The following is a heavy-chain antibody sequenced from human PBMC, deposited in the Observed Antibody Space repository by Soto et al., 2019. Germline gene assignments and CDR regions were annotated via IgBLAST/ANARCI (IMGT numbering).Heavy chain of an antibody. CDR2: IIPIFGTA. CDR1: GGTFSSYA. Sequence: QVQLVQSGAEVKKPGSSVKVSCKASGGTFSSYAISWVRQATGQGLEWMGGIIPIFGTANYAQKFQGRVTITADESTSTAYMDLSSLRSEDTAVYYCARDRDDYYDSSGYYSFDPWGQGTLVTVSS. D-gene: IGHD3-22*01. CDR3: ARDRDDYYDSSGYYSFDP. J-gene: IGHJ5*02. V-gene: IGHV1-69*12.